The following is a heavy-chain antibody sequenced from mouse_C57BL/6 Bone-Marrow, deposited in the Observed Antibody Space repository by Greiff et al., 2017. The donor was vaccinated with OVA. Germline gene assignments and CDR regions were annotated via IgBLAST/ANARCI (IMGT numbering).Heavy chain of an antibody. CDR1: GFNITDVH. CDR2: IDPENGDT. D-gene: IGHD1-1*01. J-gene: IGHJ3*01. Sequence: VQLQQSGAEPVRPGASVKLSCTASGFNITDVHMHWVKQRPEQGLEWIGWIDPENGDTEYASKFQGKATITADTSSNTAYLQLSSLTSEDTAVYYCTPGSSWFAYWGRGTLVTVSA. CDR3: TPGSSWFAY. V-gene: IGHV14-4*01.